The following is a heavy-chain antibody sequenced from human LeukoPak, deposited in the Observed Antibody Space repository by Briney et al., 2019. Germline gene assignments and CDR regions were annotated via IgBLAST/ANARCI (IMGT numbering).Heavy chain of an antibody. CDR3: AHYHFTGYHPFDI. CDR1: WYTLTQIV. J-gene: IGHJ3*02. CDR2: ISAYNGNT. Sequence: ASVKVSCKGSWYTLTQIVNSLVSLAPGQGLEWMGWISAYNGNTNYAQKLQGRVTMTTDISTSTAYMELRSLRSEDKGVYFCAHYHFTGYHPFDIWGQGTMVTVSS. D-gene: IGHD2/OR15-2a*01. V-gene: IGHV1-18*01.